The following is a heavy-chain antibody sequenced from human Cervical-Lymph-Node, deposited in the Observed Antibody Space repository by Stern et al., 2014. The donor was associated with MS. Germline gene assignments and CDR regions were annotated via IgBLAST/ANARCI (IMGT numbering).Heavy chain of an antibody. CDR2: IIPILGTP. D-gene: IGHD2-15*01. Sequence: QVQLVQSGAEVKKPGSSVKVSCKVSGGTFSNYAISWVRQAPGQGLEWMGGIIPILGTPKSAQKFQGRVTIIADESTSIAYMELSSLRFEDTAIYCARDLPYCSDDSCHHVLAYWGQGTLVTVSS. CDR1: GGTFSNYA. J-gene: IGHJ4*02. CDR3: ARDLPYCSDDSCHHVLAY. V-gene: IGHV1-69*01.